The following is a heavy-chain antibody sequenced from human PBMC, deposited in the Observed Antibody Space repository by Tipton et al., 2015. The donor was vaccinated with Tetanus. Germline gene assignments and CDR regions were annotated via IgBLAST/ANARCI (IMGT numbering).Heavy chain of an antibody. CDR2: IYYSGST. CDR1: GASMIGGGYF. J-gene: IGHJ4*02. D-gene: IGHD5-12*01. Sequence: TLSLTCNVSGASMIGGGYFWSWIRQPPGKGLEWIGYIYYSGSTNYNPSLKSRVTISVDTSKNQFSLKLSSVTAADTAVYYCARVRRGATTDLDYWGQGTLVTVSS. V-gene: IGHV4-61*08. CDR3: ARVRRGATTDLDY.